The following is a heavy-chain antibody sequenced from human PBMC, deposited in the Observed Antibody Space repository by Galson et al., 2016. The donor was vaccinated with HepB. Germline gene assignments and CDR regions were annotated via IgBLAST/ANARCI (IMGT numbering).Heavy chain of an antibody. CDR2: ISGSGGST. Sequence: SLRLSCAASGFTFSSYAMSWVRQAPGKGLEWVSAISGSGGSTYYADSVKGRFTISRDNSKNTLYLQMNSLRTEDTAVYYCAKWHDDGDYPKYYYYIDVWGKGTTVIVSS. J-gene: IGHJ6*03. CDR3: AKWHDDGDYPKYYYYIDV. D-gene: IGHD4-17*01. V-gene: IGHV3-23*01. CDR1: GFTFSSYA.